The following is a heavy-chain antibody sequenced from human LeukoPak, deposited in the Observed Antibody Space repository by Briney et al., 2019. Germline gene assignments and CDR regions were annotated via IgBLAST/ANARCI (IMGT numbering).Heavy chain of an antibody. V-gene: IGHV1-69*05. CDR2: IIPIFGTA. J-gene: IGHJ6*03. D-gene: IGHD4-17*01. Sequence: SVRVSCKASGGTFSSYAISWVRQAPGQGLEWMGGIIPIFGTANYAQKFQGRVTITTDESTSTAYMELSSLRSEDTAVYYCAKGTATVTPVDYYYMDVWGKGTTVTVSS. CDR1: GGTFSSYA. CDR3: AKGTATVTPVDYYYMDV.